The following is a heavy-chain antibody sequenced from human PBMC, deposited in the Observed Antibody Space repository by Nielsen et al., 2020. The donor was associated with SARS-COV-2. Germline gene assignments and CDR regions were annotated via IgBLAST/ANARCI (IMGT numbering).Heavy chain of an antibody. CDR1: GGSISSYY. J-gene: IGHJ3*02. CDR3: ASIVGATAGAFDI. D-gene: IGHD1-26*01. Sequence: SETLSLTCTVSGGSISSYYWSWIRQPPGKGLEWIGYIYYSGSTNYNPSLKSRVTISVDTSKNQFSLKLSSVTAADTAVYYCASIVGATAGAFDIWGQGTMVTVSS. CDR2: IYYSGST. V-gene: IGHV4-59*08.